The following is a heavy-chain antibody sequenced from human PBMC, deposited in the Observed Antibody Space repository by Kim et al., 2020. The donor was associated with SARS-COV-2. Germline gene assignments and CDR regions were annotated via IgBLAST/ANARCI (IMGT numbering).Heavy chain of an antibody. CDR1: GGSISSYY. V-gene: IGHV4-59*13. Sequence: SETLSLTCTVSGGSISSYYWSWIRQPPGKGLEWIGYIYYSGSTNYNPSLKSRVTISVDTSKNQFSLKLSSVTAADTAVYYCARGDHSSGWSDYYYYGMDVWGQGTTVTVSS. D-gene: IGHD6-19*01. CDR3: ARGDHSSGWSDYYYYGMDV. CDR2: IYYSGST. J-gene: IGHJ6*02.